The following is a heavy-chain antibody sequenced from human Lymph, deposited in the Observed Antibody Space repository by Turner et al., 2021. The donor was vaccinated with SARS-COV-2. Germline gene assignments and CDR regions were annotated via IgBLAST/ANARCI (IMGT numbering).Heavy chain of an antibody. Sequence: QVQLQESGPGLVGPSGTLSPTCTVSGGSISSTSWSWIRQSPGRGLEWIGYFYKIGSIDYNPTLRSRVTISVDTSKNQLSLNLISVTAADTAVYYCARHQGSTSGYDHGMNVWGQGTAVIVSS. CDR2: FYKIGSI. CDR3: ARHQGSTSGYDHGMNV. J-gene: IGHJ6*02. V-gene: IGHV4-59*08. CDR1: GGSISSTS. D-gene: IGHD1-1*01.